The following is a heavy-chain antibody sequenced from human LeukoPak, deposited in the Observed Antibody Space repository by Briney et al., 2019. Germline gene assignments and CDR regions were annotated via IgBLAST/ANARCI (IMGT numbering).Heavy chain of an antibody. CDR1: GGSISSSNW. V-gene: IGHV4-4*02. CDR3: ARVRKRHCSSTSCYNYFDY. CDR2: IYHSGST. Sequence: SETLSLTCAVSGGSISSSNWWSWVRPPPGKGLEWIGEIYHSGSTNYNPSLKSRVTISVDTSKNQFSLKLCSVTAADTAVYYCARVRKRHCSSTSCYNYFDYWGQGTLVTVSS. J-gene: IGHJ4*02. D-gene: IGHD2-2*02.